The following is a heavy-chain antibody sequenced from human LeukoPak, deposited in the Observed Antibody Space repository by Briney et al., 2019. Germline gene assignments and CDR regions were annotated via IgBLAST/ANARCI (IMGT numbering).Heavy chain of an antibody. D-gene: IGHD6-19*01. V-gene: IGHV1-3*01. J-gene: IGHJ4*02. CDR3: ARVPFQWPIDY. CDR2: INAGNGNT. CDR1: GYTFTSYA. Sequence: GASVKVSCKASGYTFTSYAMHWVRQAPGQRLEWMGWINAGNGNTKYSQKFQGRVTITRDTSACTAYMELSSLRSEDTAVYYCARVPFQWPIDYWGQGTLVTVSS.